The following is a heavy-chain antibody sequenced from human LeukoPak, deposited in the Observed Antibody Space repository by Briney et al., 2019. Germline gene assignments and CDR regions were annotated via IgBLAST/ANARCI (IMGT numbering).Heavy chain of an antibody. CDR3: AREYSEILTGYYLFDS. J-gene: IGHJ4*02. V-gene: IGHV4-31*03. CDR2: IFYSGST. CDR1: GGSINSGVYY. Sequence: SETLSLTCTVSGGSINSGVYYWSWIRQYPGKGLEWIGSIFYSGSTYYNPSLKSRFTISVDTSKNQFSLKLSSVTAADTAVYYCAREYSEILTGYYLFDSWGQGTLVTVSS. D-gene: IGHD3-9*01.